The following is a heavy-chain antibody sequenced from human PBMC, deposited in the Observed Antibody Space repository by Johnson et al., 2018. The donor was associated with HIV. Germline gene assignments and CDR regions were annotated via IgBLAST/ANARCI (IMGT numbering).Heavy chain of an antibody. CDR2: IGTAGDT. J-gene: IGHJ3*02. D-gene: IGHD5-18*01. Sequence: VQLVESGGGLVQPGGSLRLSCAASGFTFSSYDMHWVRQATGKGLEWVSAIGTAGDTYYPGSVKGRFTISRENAKNSLYLQMNSLRAEDTAVYYCARDCSYGSNDAFDIWGQGTMVTASS. V-gene: IGHV3-13*01. CDR3: ARDCSYGSNDAFDI. CDR1: GFTFSSYD.